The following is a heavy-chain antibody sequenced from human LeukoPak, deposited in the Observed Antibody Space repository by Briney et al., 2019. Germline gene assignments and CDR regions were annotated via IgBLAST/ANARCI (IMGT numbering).Heavy chain of an antibody. Sequence: PGGSLRLSCAASGFTFSSYSMNWVRQAPGKGLEWVSSISSSSSYIYYADSVKGRFIISRDNAKNSLYLQMNSLRAEDTAVYYCARDLSGFSEAFDIWGQGTMVTVSS. D-gene: IGHD3-10*01. CDR3: ARDLSGFSEAFDI. CDR1: GFTFSSYS. V-gene: IGHV3-21*01. CDR2: ISSSSSYI. J-gene: IGHJ3*02.